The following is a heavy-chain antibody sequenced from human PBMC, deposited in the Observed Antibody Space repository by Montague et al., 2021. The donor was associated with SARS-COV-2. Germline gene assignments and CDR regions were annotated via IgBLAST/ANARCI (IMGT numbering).Heavy chain of an antibody. V-gene: IGHV2-70*17. D-gene: IGHD1/OR15-1a*01. CDR3: ARSEHQTTEMDV. CDR1: GFSLPTRGLS. J-gene: IGHJ6*02. CDR2: IDWDGDK. Sequence: PALVKPTQTLTLTCTLSGFSLPTRGLSVFWIRQPPGKALQWLARIDWDGDKFYNTSPKTRLTISQDTSKTQVVLTTTNMEPVDTDTYYCARSEHQTTEMDVWGPGTSVTVSS.